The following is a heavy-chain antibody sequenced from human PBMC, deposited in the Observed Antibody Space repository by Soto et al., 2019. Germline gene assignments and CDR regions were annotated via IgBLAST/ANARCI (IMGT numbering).Heavy chain of an antibody. J-gene: IGHJ3*02. D-gene: IGHD6-13*01. CDR3: AREGVVVIAAAGTGAFDI. V-gene: IGHV3-21*01. CDR2: ISSSSSYI. Sequence: GGSLRLSCAASGFTFSSYSMNWVRQAPGKGLEWVSSISSSSSYIYYADSVKGRFTISRDNAKNSLYLQMNSLRAEDTAVYYCAREGVVVIAAAGTGAFDICGEGTMVTVSS. CDR1: GFTFSSYS.